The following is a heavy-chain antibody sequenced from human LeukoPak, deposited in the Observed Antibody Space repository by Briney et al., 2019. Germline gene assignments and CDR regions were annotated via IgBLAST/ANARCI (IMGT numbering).Heavy chain of an antibody. Sequence: GGSLRLSCAASGFTFTIYNMNWVRQAPGKGLEWVANIKQDGSEKYYVDSVKGRFTISRDNAKNSLFLLTNSLRAEDTAVYYCAASYDSTGYWPIDAFDIWGQGTMVTVSS. V-gene: IGHV3-7*01. D-gene: IGHD3-22*01. J-gene: IGHJ3*02. CDR3: AASYDSTGYWPIDAFDI. CDR2: IKQDGSEK. CDR1: GFTFTIYN.